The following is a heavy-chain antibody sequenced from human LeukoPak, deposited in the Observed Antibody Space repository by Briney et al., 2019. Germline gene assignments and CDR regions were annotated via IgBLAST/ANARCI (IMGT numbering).Heavy chain of an antibody. CDR1: GFTFSGSA. CDR2: IRSKANSYAT. CDR3: TSLSYSSSFASDY. D-gene: IGHD6-13*01. V-gene: IGHV3-73*01. Sequence: GGSLRLSCAASGFTFSGSAMHWVRQASGKGLEWVGRIRSKANSYATAYAASVKGRFTISRDDSKDTAYLQMNSLKTEDTAVYYCTSLSYSSSFASDYWGQGTLVTVSS. J-gene: IGHJ4*02.